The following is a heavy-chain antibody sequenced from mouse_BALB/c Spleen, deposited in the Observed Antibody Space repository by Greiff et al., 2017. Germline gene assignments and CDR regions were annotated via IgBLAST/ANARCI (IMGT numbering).Heavy chain of an antibody. CDR3: VSGYALFAY. J-gene: IGHJ3*01. CDR2: IRLKSDNYAT. Sequence: EVKLMESGGGLVQPGGSMKLSCVASGFTFSSYWMSWVRQSPEKGLEWVAEIRLKSDNYATHYAESVKGKFTISRDDSKSRLYLQMNSLRAEDTGIYYCVSGYALFAYWGQGTLVTVSA. V-gene: IGHV6-6*02. CDR1: GFTFSSYW. D-gene: IGHD3-1*01.